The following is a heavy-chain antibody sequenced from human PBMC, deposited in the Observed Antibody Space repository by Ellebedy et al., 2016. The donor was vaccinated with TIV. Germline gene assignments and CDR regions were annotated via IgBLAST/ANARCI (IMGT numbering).Heavy chain of an antibody. D-gene: IGHD5-24*01. J-gene: IGHJ4*02. CDR1: GASIRSNY. CDR3: ARRRDAYNYYFDS. V-gene: IGHV4-59*08. CDR2: LYYGGRT. Sequence: MPSETLSLTCTVSGASIRSNYWSWIRQSPGKGLEWIGYLYYGGRTSYNPSLTSRITISIDTSKSQFSLRLTSATAADTAVYYCARRRDAYNYYFDSWGQGTLVTVSS.